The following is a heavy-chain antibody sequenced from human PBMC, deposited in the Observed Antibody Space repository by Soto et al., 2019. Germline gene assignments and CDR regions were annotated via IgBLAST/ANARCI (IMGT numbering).Heavy chain of an antibody. CDR2: ISSNGGST. V-gene: IGHV3-64D*06. Sequence: PGGSLRLSCSASGFTFSSYAMHWVRQAPGKGLEYVSAISSNGGSTYYADSVKGRFTISRDNSKNTLYLQMSSLRAEDTAVYYCARHPERIAQIGWFDPWGQGTLVTVSS. D-gene: IGHD6-13*01. CDR3: ARHPERIAQIGWFDP. CDR1: GFTFSSYA. J-gene: IGHJ5*02.